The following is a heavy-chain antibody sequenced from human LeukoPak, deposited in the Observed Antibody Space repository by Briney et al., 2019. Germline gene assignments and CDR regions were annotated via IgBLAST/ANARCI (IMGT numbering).Heavy chain of an antibody. Sequence: GGSLRLSCAASGLTFSDYDMHWVRQAPGKGLEWVAVIFHDGNTEYYADSVKGRFTMSRDNSKNTVSLQIDSLRGEDTALYYCAPVARGYLGLDVWGQGTTVTVSS. CDR2: IFHDGNTE. J-gene: IGHJ6*02. CDR3: APVARGYLGLDV. D-gene: IGHD3-22*01. V-gene: IGHV3-30-3*01. CDR1: GLTFSDYD.